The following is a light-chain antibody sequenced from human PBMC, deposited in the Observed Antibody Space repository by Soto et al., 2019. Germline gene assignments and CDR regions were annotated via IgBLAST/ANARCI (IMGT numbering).Light chain of an antibody. CDR3: QQYGGSPSIT. CDR1: ESVTNSF. CDR2: GAS. J-gene: IGKJ5*01. V-gene: IGKV3-20*01. Sequence: EIVLAQSPGTVSLSPGERATLSCRASESVTNSFLAWYQQKPGQAPRLLIYGASRRATGIPDRFSGSGSGTDFTLAIRRLEPEDSAVYYCQQYGGSPSITFGQGTRLEIK.